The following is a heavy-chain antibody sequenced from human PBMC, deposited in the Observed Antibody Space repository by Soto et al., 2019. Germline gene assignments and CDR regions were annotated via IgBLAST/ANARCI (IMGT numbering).Heavy chain of an antibody. Sequence: QLQLQESGPGLVKPSETLSLTCTVSGGSISSSSYYWGWIRQPPGKGLEWIGSIYYSGSTYYNPSLKSRVTISVDTSKNQFSLKLSSVTAADTAVYYCARQGPDSSSWYMNYFDYWGQGTLVTVSS. CDR1: GGSISSSSYY. CDR2: IYYSGST. CDR3: ARQGPDSSSWYMNYFDY. J-gene: IGHJ4*02. D-gene: IGHD6-13*01. V-gene: IGHV4-39*01.